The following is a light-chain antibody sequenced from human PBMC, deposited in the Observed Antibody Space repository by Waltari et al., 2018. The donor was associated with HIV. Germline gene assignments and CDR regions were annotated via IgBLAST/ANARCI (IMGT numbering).Light chain of an antibody. Sequence: DIVMPPSPLSLPVTPGEPASISCRSSQSLLNSNGYNYLDWYVQKPGQSPQLLIYLGSDRASGVPDRFSVSGSGTEFTLKISRVEAEDVGVYYCMQALQTPFTFGPGTKLDIK. J-gene: IGKJ3*01. V-gene: IGKV2-28*01. CDR3: MQALQTPFT. CDR2: LGS. CDR1: QSLLNSNGYNY.